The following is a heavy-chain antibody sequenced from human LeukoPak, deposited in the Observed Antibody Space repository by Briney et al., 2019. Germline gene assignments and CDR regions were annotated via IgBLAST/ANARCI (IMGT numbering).Heavy chain of an antibody. CDR3: AKGIYSSGWSYFDY. CDR2: LSGSGITT. D-gene: IGHD6-19*01. V-gene: IGHV3-23*01. J-gene: IGHJ4*01. CDR1: GFTFSSYW. Sequence: PGGSLRLSCAASGFTFSSYWMHWVRQAPGKGLEWASTLSGSGITTYYADSVKGRFTISRDNSKNTLYLQMNSLRAEDTAVYYCAKGIYSSGWSYFDYWGHGTLVTVSS.